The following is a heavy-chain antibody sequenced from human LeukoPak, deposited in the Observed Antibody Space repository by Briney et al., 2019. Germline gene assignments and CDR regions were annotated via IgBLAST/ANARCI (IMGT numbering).Heavy chain of an antibody. CDR1: GFTFSSYA. D-gene: IGHD5-18*01. CDR2: ISYDGSNK. CDR3: VRQPRGYSYGLDY. Sequence: GGSLGLSCAASGFTFSSYAMHWVRQAPGKGLEWVAVISYDGSNKYYADSVKGRFTISRDNSKNTLYLQMNSLRAEDTAVYYCVRQPRGYSYGLDYWGQGTLVTVSS. J-gene: IGHJ4*02. V-gene: IGHV3-30*04.